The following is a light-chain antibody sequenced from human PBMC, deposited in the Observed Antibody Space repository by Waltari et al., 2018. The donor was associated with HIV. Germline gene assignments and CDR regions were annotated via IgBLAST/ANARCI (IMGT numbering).Light chain of an antibody. J-gene: IGLJ2*01. CDR2: TNN. V-gene: IGLV1-44*01. Sequence: QSVLTQPPSASGTPGQRVTISCSGSSSNIGINSVNWYQQFPGTAPKLLIYTNNQLPSGVLKRFPASKSGTSASLAISRLQSEDEADYYGEAWDDSLNGVVFGGGTKLTVL. CDR1: SSNIGINS. CDR3: EAWDDSLNGVV.